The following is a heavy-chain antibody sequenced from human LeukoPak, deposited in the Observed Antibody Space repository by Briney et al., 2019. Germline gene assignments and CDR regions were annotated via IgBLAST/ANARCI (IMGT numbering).Heavy chain of an antibody. D-gene: IGHD6-13*01. J-gene: IGHJ5*02. CDR1: GYTFTSYG. V-gene: IGHV1-18*01. CDR2: TSAYNGNT. Sequence: ASVKVSCKASGYTFTSYGISWVRQAPGQGLEWMGWTSAYNGNTNYAQKLQGRVTMTTDTSTSTAYMELRSLRSDDTAVYYCARDPIAAAGNLNWFDPWGQGTLVTVSS. CDR3: ARDPIAAAGNLNWFDP.